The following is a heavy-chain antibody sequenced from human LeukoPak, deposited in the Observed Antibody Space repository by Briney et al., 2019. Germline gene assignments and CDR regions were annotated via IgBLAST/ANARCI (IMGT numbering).Heavy chain of an antibody. V-gene: IGHV3-23*01. J-gene: IGHJ3*02. CDR3: ARPDDSSGYYYWSDAFDI. CDR1: GFTFSSYA. CDR2: ISGSGGST. D-gene: IGHD3-22*01. Sequence: GGSLRLSCAASGFTFSSYAMSWVRQAPGKGLEWVSAISGSGGSTYYADSVKGRFTISRDNSKNTLYLQMNSLRAEDTAVYYCARPDDSSGYYYWSDAFDIWGQGTMVTVSS.